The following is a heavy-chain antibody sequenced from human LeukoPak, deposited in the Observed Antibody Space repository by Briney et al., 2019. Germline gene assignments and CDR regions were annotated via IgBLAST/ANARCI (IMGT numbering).Heavy chain of an antibody. D-gene: IGHD3-10*01. V-gene: IGHV3-23*01. CDR2: ISPSGDIT. CDR3: VRWYGGSGLKNYYYYMDV. J-gene: IGHJ6*03. Sequence: GGSLRLSCAASGFTFSNHGMNWVRQAPGKGLEWVSGISPSGDITYYADSVKGRFTISRDNSKNTLYLQMNSLRAEDTAVYYCVRWYGGSGLKNYYYYMDVWGKGTTVTISS. CDR1: GFTFSNHG.